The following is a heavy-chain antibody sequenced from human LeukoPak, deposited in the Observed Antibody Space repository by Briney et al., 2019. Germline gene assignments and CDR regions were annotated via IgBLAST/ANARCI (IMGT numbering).Heavy chain of an antibody. CDR3: ATGVRGYNSALDY. V-gene: IGHV3-21*01. CDR2: ISSGGSYI. D-gene: IGHD6-19*01. Sequence: GGSLRLSCAASGFTFSNYYMNWVRQAPGKGLEWVSSISSGGSYIYYADSLKGRFTISRDNAKNSLYLQMNSLRAEDTAVYYCATGVRGYNSALDYWGQGTLVTVSP. CDR1: GFTFSNYY. J-gene: IGHJ4*02.